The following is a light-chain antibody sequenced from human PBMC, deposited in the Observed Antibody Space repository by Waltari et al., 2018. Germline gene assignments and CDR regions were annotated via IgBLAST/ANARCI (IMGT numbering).Light chain of an antibody. J-gene: IGLJ1*01. Sequence: QSALTQPRSVSGSPGQSVTISCTGTSSGLGGYNYVSWYQQHPDKAPKLMIYDVSKRPSGVPDRFSGSKSGNTASLTISGLQAEDEADYYCCSYAGSYTYVFGTGTKVTVL. CDR1: SSGLGGYNY. CDR3: CSYAGSYTYV. V-gene: IGLV2-11*01. CDR2: DVS.